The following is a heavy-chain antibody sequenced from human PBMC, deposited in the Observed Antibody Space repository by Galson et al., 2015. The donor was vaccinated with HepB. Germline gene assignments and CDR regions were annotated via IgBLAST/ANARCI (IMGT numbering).Heavy chain of an antibody. Sequence: PALVKPTQTLTLTCTFSGFSLSSSGMCVSWIRQSPGKALEWLARIDWDDDKHYKTSLKTRLTVSKDTTKNQVVLTMTNMDPVDTGTYYCARTWLSLGYFYGMDVWGQGTTVTASS. D-gene: IGHD5-24*01. J-gene: IGHJ6*02. CDR1: GFSLSSSGMC. V-gene: IGHV2-70*11. CDR3: ARTWLSLGYFYGMDV. CDR2: IDWDDDK.